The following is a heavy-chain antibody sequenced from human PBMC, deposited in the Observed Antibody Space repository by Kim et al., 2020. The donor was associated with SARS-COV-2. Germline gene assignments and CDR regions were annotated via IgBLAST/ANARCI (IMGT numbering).Heavy chain of an antibody. V-gene: IGHV1-18*01. CDR3: ARALIVGATDFDY. J-gene: IGHJ4*02. Sequence: YAQKLQGRVTMTTDTSTSTAYMELRSLRSDDTAVYYCARALIVGATDFDYWGQGTLVTVSS. D-gene: IGHD1-26*01.